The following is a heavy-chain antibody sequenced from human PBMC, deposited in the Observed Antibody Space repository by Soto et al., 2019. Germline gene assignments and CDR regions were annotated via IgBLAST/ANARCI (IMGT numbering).Heavy chain of an antibody. Sequence: QLQLQESGPGLVKPSETLSLTCTVSGGSNSSSSYYWGWIRQPPGKGLEWIGSIYYSGSTYYNPSLKSRVTISVDTSKNQFSLKLSSVTAADTAVYYCARLWFGELFWFDPWGQGTLVTVSS. CDR2: IYYSGST. CDR3: ARLWFGELFWFDP. J-gene: IGHJ5*02. V-gene: IGHV4-39*01. D-gene: IGHD3-10*01. CDR1: GGSNSSSSYY.